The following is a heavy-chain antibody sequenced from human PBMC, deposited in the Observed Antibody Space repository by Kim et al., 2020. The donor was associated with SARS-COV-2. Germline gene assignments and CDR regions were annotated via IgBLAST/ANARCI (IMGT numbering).Heavy chain of an antibody. J-gene: IGHJ4*02. Sequence: SGASVEGRCTTSRDKNKITLYLQMNSLRAEDPAVYYCAKEHGDYGDDFDVWGQGTLVTVSS. D-gene: IGHD4-17*01. V-gene: IGHV3-23*01. CDR3: AKEHGDYGDDFDV.